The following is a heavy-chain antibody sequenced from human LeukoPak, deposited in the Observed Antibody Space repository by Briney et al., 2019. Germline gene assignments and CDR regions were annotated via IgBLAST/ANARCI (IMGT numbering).Heavy chain of an antibody. J-gene: IGHJ4*02. V-gene: IGHV3-53*01. Sequence: GGSLRLSCAASGFTVSSNYMSWLRQAPGKGLEGVSVIYSGGSTYYSDSVKGRFTISRDNSKKTLYLQMNSLRAEDTAVYYCARHGSGSFDYWGQGTLVTVSS. D-gene: IGHD1-26*01. CDR3: ARHGSGSFDY. CDR1: GFTVSSNY. CDR2: IYSGGST.